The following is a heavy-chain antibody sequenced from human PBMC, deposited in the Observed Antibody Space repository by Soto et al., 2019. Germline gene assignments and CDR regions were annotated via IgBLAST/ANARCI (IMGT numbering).Heavy chain of an antibody. D-gene: IGHD6-13*01. CDR2: FIPIFGTA. J-gene: IGHJ4*02. CDR1: GGTFSSYA. Sequence: QVQLVQSGAEVKKPGSSVKVSCKASGGTFSSYAIRWVRQAPEQGLEWVGGFIPIFGTANYAQKFQGRVTITADDSKSTADMDLSSLRYEDRAVYYCARARLAAAANTDFYYFDYRGQGTLVTVSS. V-gene: IGHV1-69*19. CDR3: ARARLAAAANTDFYYFDY.